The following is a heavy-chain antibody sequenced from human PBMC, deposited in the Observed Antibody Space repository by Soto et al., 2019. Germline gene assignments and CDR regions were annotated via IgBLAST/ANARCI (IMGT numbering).Heavy chain of an antibody. CDR1: GGTFSSYA. D-gene: IGHD2-15*01. J-gene: IGHJ6*02. CDR3: ARAGRYCSGGSCYRYYGMDV. V-gene: IGHV1-69*13. CDR2: IIPIFGTV. Sequence: SVKVSCKASGGTFSSYAISWVRQAPGQGLEWMGGIIPIFGTVNYAQKFQGRVTITADESTSTAYMELSSLRSEDTAVYYCARAGRYCSGGSCYRYYGMDVWGQGTTVTVSS.